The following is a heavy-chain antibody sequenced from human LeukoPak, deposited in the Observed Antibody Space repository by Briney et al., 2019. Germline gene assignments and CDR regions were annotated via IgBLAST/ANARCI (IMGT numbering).Heavy chain of an antibody. CDR1: GYTFTSSA. CDR2: IVVGSGNT. J-gene: IGHJ4*02. D-gene: IGHD1-26*01. Sequence: GASVKVSCKASGYTFTSSAVQWVRQARGQRLEWIGWIVVGSGNTNYAQEFQERVTITRDMSTSTAYMELSSLRSEDTAVYYCAAVGVYSGSYLSFDYWGQGTLVTVSS. V-gene: IGHV1-58*01. CDR3: AAVGVYSGSYLSFDY.